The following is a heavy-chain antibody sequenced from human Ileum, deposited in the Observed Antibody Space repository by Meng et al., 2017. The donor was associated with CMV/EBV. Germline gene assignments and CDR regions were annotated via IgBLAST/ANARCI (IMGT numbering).Heavy chain of an antibody. CDR1: SSAGYY. Sequence: SSAGYYWSWIRQHPEKGLEWIGYIYYSGSTYYNPSLKSRVSISLARWENQFSLELSSVTAADTAVYYCARALGCVGDVRYSDNWFDPWGQGTLVTVSS. D-gene: IGHD2-21*01. CDR2: IYYSGST. CDR3: ARALGCVGDVRYSDNWFDP. V-gene: IGHV4-31*02. J-gene: IGHJ5*02.